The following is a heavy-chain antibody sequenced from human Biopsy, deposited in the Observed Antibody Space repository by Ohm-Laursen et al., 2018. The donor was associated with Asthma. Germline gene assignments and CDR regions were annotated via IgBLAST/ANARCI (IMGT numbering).Heavy chain of an antibody. CDR3: ARDVMEWYLPAFDF. V-gene: IGHV3-30*19. CDR2: TSYDGSNK. J-gene: IGHJ4*02. D-gene: IGHD3-3*01. Sequence: SLRLSCAASGFTFSSYGMHWVRQAPGKGLEWVAVTSYDGSNKYYADSVNGRFTVSRDDSKNTLYLQMNSLRPDDTAVYYCARDVMEWYLPAFDFWGQGTLVTVSS. CDR1: GFTFSSYG.